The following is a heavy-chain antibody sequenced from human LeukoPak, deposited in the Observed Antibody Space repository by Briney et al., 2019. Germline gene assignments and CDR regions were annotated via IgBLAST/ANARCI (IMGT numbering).Heavy chain of an antibody. V-gene: IGHV3-30*02. CDR3: AKGKEDYYYDSSGYYYLDH. J-gene: IGHJ4*02. Sequence: PGGSLRLSCAASGFTFSSYVMHWVRQAPGKGLEWVAYIRYDGSDKYYADSVKGRFTISSDNPKNTLYLQMSSLRAEDTAVYHCAKGKEDYYYDSSGYYYLDHWGQGTLVTVSS. CDR2: IRYDGSDK. CDR1: GFTFSSYV. D-gene: IGHD3-22*01.